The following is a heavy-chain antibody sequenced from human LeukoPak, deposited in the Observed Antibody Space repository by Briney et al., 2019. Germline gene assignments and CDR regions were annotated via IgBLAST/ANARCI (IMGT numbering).Heavy chain of an antibody. D-gene: IGHD3-3*01. J-gene: IGHJ6*03. CDR1: GFTFSSYA. Sequence: GGSLRLSCAASGFTFSSYAMHWVRQAPGKGLEWVAVISYDGSNKYYADSVKGRFTISRDNSKNTLYMQMNSLRAEDTAVYYCAKDSITIFGVVIRLYYYMDVWGKGTTVTVSS. V-gene: IGHV3-30-3*01. CDR2: ISYDGSNK. CDR3: AKDSITIFGVVIRLYYYMDV.